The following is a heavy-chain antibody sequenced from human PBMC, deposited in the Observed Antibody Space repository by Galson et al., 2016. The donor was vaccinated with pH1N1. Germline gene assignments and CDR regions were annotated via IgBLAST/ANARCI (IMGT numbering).Heavy chain of an antibody. V-gene: IGHV4-59*11. Sequence: SETLSLTCSVSRGSITSHYWSWIRQSPGKGLEWIGYVLYTGKTNYSPSLKSRVTISLDTSEKQFSLTLSSVTAADTAIYYCARSGEIVSIPVPILWFDPWGQGTLVIVSS. CDR3: ARSGEIVSIPVPILWFDP. J-gene: IGHJ5*02. D-gene: IGHD2-21*01. CDR1: RGSITSHY. CDR2: VLYTGKT.